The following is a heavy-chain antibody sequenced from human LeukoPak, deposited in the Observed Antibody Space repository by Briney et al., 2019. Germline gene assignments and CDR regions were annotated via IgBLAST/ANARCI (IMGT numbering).Heavy chain of an antibody. V-gene: IGHV3-74*01. CDR2: INSDGGST. Sequence: HPGGSLRLSCAASGFTFSSFWMYWVRQAPGKGLVWVSRINSDGGSTTYADSVKGRFTISRDNAKNTVYLQMNSLRAEDTAVYYCARRRERGASDAFAFWGQGTMVTVSS. CDR3: ARRRERGASDAFAF. D-gene: IGHD3-16*01. CDR1: GFTFSSFW. J-gene: IGHJ3*01.